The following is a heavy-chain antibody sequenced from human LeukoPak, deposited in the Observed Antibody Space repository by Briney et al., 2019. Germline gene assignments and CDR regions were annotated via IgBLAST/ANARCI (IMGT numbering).Heavy chain of an antibody. V-gene: IGHV3-30-3*01. CDR3: ARESSGYDLGC. D-gene: IGHD5-12*01. J-gene: IGHJ4*02. Sequence: GGSLRLSCAASGFTFSSYAMHWVRQAPGKGLEWVAVISYDGSNKYYADSVKGRFTISRDNSKNTLYLQMNSLRAEDTAVYHCARESSGYDLGCWGQGTLVTVSS. CDR2: ISYDGSNK. CDR1: GFTFSSYA.